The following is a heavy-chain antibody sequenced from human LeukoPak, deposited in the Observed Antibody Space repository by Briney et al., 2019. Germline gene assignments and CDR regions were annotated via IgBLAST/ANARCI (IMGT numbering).Heavy chain of an antibody. Sequence: PGGSLRLSXAASGFTFSSYWMHWVRQAPGKGLVWVSRINSDGSSTSYADSVKGRFTISRDNAKNTLYLQMNSLRAEDTAVYYCARGERRQQPFDYWGQGTLVTVSS. D-gene: IGHD6-13*01. J-gene: IGHJ4*02. V-gene: IGHV3-74*01. CDR1: GFTFSSYW. CDR3: ARGERRQQPFDY. CDR2: INSDGSST.